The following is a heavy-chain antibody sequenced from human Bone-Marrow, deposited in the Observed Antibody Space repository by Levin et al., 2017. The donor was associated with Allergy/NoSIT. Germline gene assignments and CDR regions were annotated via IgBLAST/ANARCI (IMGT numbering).Heavy chain of an antibody. CDR1: GASVSTSSVA. D-gene: IGHD1-26*01. J-gene: IGHJ4*02. V-gene: IGHV6-1*01. Sequence: NTSETLSLTCAISGASVSTSSVAWNWIRQSPSRGLEWLGRTYYRSKWSNDYAVSVKSRITINPDTSRNQFSLQLNSVTPEDTAVYYCVRGAKSGFDYWGQGTLVTVSS. CDR2: TYYRSKWSN. CDR3: VRGAKSGFDY.